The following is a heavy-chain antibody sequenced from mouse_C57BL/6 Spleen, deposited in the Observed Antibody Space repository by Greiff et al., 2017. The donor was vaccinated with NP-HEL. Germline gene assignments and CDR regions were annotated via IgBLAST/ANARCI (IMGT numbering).Heavy chain of an antibody. CDR2: INPNNGGT. CDR1: GYTFTDYN. CDR3: ARTPLYYGSSQGDFDY. Sequence: VQLQQSGPELVKPGASVKIPCKASGYTFTDYNMDWVKQSHGKSLEWIGDINPNNGGTIYNQKFKGKATLTVDKSSSTAYMELRSLTSEDTAVYYCARTPLYYGSSQGDFDYWGQGTTLTVSS. D-gene: IGHD1-1*01. J-gene: IGHJ2*01. V-gene: IGHV1-18*01.